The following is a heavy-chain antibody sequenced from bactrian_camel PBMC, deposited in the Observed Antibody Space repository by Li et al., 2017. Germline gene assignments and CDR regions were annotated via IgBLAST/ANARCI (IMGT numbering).Heavy chain of an antibody. V-gene: IGHV3S53*01. CDR2: ISTGGSST. D-gene: IGHD6*01. J-gene: IGHJ4*01. CDR3: AGDRPYGAWYMESQYRY. CDR1: ADALMY. Sequence: VQLVESGGGSAQAGGSLRLSCSASADALMYMAWFRQAPGQKREAVAAISTGGSSTMYHDSVKGRFTISRESGKNTVHLQMTSLIPEDSGVYYCAGDRPYGAWYMESQYRYWGRGTQVTVS.